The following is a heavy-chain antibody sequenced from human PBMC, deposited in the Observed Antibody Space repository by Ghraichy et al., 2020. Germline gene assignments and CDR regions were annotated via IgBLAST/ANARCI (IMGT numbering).Heavy chain of an antibody. CDR2: IYSCGST. J-gene: IGHJ4*02. CDR1: GFTVSSNY. Sequence: LSLTCAASGFTVSSNYMSWVRQAPGKGLEWVSVIYSCGSTYYADSVKGRFTISRHNSKNTLYLQMNSLRAEDTAVYYCAREVVAAGAGVYYFDYWGQGTLVTVSS. CDR3: AREVVAAGAGVYYFDY. V-gene: IGHV3-53*04. D-gene: IGHD2-2*01.